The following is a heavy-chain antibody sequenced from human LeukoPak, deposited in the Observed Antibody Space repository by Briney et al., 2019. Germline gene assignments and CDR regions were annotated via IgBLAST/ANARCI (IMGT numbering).Heavy chain of an antibody. CDR1: GFTFSSYA. Sequence: QPGGSLRLSCAASGFTFSSYAMSWVRQAPGKGLEWISKIGSSNVYTNYADSVKGRFTISRDNADNSLFLQMDSLRAEDTAVYYCARVYCSGGACNRYFFDFWGQGTLVTVSS. V-gene: IGHV3-48*04. CDR3: ARVYCSGGACNRYFFDF. CDR2: IGSSNVYT. J-gene: IGHJ4*02. D-gene: IGHD2-15*01.